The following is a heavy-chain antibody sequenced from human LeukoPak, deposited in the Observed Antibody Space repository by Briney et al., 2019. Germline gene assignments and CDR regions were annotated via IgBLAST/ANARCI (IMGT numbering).Heavy chain of an antibody. V-gene: IGHV3-7*01. J-gene: IGHJ6*03. CDR3: ARGRGSSWYREKNGYYYYMDV. CDR1: GFTFSSYW. Sequence: GGSLRLSCAASGFTFSSYWMSWVRQAPGKGLEWVANIKQDGSEKYYVDSVKGRFTISRDNAKNPLYLQMNSLRAEDTAVYYCARGRGSSWYREKNGYYYYMDVWGKGTTVTISS. D-gene: IGHD6-13*01. CDR2: IKQDGSEK.